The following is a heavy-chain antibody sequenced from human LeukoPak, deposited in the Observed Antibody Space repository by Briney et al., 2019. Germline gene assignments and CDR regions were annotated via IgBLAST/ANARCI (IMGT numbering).Heavy chain of an antibody. CDR1: GGSISSSSYY. J-gene: IGHJ6*02. V-gene: IGHV4-39*07. Sequence: TTSETLSLTCTVSGGSISSSSYYWGWIRQPPGKGLEWIGSIYYSGSTYYNPSLKSRVTISVDTSKNQFSLKLSSVTAADTAVYYCARDQGHYGSGPGYYYYYGMDVWGQGTTVTVSS. D-gene: IGHD3-10*01. CDR2: IYYSGST. CDR3: ARDQGHYGSGPGYYYYYGMDV.